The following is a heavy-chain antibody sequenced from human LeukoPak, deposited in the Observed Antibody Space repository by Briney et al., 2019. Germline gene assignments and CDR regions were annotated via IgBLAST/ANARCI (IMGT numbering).Heavy chain of an antibody. J-gene: IGHJ4*02. D-gene: IGHD5-24*01. CDR1: GYTFTDYY. CDR2: VDPEDGET. Sequence: ATVKISCKASGYTFTDYYMHWVQQAPGKGLEWVGRVDPEDGETIYAENFQGRVTITADMSTDTAYMELSSLRSEDTAVYYGAISPSPRDGVRHYWGQGTLVTVSS. CDR3: AISPSPRDGVRHY. V-gene: IGHV1-69-2*01.